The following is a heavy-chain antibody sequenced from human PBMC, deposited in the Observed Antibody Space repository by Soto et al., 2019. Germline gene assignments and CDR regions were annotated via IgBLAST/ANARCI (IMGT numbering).Heavy chain of an antibody. CDR1: GFTFSSYS. V-gene: IGHV3-21*01. CDR2: ISSSSSYI. J-gene: IGHJ6*02. Sequence: PGGSLRLSCAASGFTFSSYSMNWVRQAPGKGLEWVSSISSSSSYIYYADSVKGRFTISRDNAKNSLYLQMNSLRAEDTAVYYCASIRCSGGSCYKGIGGWTEYYYYYYGMDVWGQGTRVTVSS. CDR3: ASIRCSGGSCYKGIGGWTEYYYYYYGMDV. D-gene: IGHD2-15*01.